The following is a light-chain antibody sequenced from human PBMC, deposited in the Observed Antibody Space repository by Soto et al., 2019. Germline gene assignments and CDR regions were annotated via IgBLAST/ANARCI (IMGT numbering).Light chain of an antibody. Sequence: QAVVTQEPSLTVSPGGTVTLTCGSSTGAVTNGHYPYWFQQKPGQAPRTLIYDTTNIHSWTPARFSGSLLGGKAALTLSGAQPEDEAEYYCLLSYNGPYVFGTVTKV. V-gene: IGLV7-46*01. CDR2: DTT. CDR1: TGAVTNGHY. CDR3: LLSYNGPYV. J-gene: IGLJ1*01.